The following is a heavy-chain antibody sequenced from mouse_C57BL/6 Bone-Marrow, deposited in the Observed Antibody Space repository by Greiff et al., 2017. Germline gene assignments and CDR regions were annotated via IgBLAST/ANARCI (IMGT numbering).Heavy chain of an antibody. CDR2: IYPGDGDT. D-gene: IGHD1-3*01. J-gene: IGHJ2*01. CDR1: GYAFSSSW. V-gene: IGHV1-82*01. Sequence: VQLQQSGPELVKTGASVKISCKASGYAFSSSWMNWVKQRPGKGLEWIGRIYPGDGDTNYNGKFKGKATLTADKSSSTAYMQLSSLTSEDSAVYFCARKLFDYWGQGTTLTVSS. CDR3: ARKLFDY.